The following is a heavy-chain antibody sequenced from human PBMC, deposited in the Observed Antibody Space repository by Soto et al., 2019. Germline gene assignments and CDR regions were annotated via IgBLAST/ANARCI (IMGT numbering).Heavy chain of an antibody. CDR1: GGTFSSSG. Sequence: QVHLVQSGTEVKKPGSSVKVSCKASGGTFSSSGFSWVRQAPGQGLEWMGMIVPSLDTTNYAQKFQARVTITADEVTSTAYMELRSLRSEDTAVYYCASWPQPRDTADPYAVDVWGQGTRVIVSS. D-gene: IGHD5-18*01. J-gene: IGHJ6*02. CDR3: ASWPQPRDTADPYAVDV. CDR2: IVPSLDTT. V-gene: IGHV1-69*11.